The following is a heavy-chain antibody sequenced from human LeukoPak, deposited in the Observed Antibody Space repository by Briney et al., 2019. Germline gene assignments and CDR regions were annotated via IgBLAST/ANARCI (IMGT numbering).Heavy chain of an antibody. CDR3: ARGFGSPGYYYDSSGLRRPFDP. D-gene: IGHD3-22*01. Sequence: GASVKVSCKASGYTFTSYDINWVRQATGQGLEWMGWMNPNSGNTGYAQKFQGRVTITRNTSISTAYMELSSLRSEDTAVYYCARGFGSPGYYYDSSGLRRPFDPWGQGTLVTVSS. J-gene: IGHJ5*02. V-gene: IGHV1-8*03. CDR1: GYTFTSYD. CDR2: MNPNSGNT.